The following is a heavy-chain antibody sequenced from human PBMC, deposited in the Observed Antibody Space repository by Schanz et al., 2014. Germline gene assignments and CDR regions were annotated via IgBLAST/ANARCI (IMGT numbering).Heavy chain of an antibody. V-gene: IGHV3-30-3*01. J-gene: IGHJ4*02. Sequence: QVQLVESGGGVVQPGRSLRLSCAAYGFTLSSYAMHWVRQAPGKGLEWVALISNDGSIKYYADSVEGRFTMSRDNSKNTLYLQMNSLRAEDTAVYYCARANYRRKINFDYWGRGTLVTVSS. CDR3: ARANYRRKINFDY. CDR2: ISNDGSIK. D-gene: IGHD3-10*01. CDR1: GFTLSSYA.